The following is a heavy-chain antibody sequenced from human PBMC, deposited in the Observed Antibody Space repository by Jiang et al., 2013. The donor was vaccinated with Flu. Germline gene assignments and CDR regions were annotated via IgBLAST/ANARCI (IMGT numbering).Heavy chain of an antibody. J-gene: IGHJ4*02. Sequence: VQSGAEVRKPGASVRLSCKASRFTFTNYAIHWVRQAPGQSLEWMGWINAGNGDTTYSQKFRGRVTITTDTSANTAYMELSSLTPDDSATYYCARSPLTSGPSYSGDDFYFDSWGQGTLVTVSS. V-gene: IGHV1-3*01. CDR1: RFTFTNYA. CDR2: INAGNGDT. D-gene: IGHD2-15*01. CDR3: ARSPLTSGPSYSGDDFYFDS.